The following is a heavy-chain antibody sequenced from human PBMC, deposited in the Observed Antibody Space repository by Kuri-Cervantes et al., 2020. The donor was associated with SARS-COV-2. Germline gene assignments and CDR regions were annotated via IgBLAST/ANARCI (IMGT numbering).Heavy chain of an antibody. J-gene: IGHJ4*02. V-gene: IGHV1-46*01. CDR1: GYNFAKYG. CDR3: ARGPRIGPFDY. CDR2: IDPSGGST. Sequence: ASVKVSCKASGYNFAKYGISWVRQAPGQGLEWMGIIDPSGGSTSYAQKFQGRVTMTRDTSTSTVYMELSSLRSEDTAVYYCARGPRIGPFDYWGQGTLVTVSS.